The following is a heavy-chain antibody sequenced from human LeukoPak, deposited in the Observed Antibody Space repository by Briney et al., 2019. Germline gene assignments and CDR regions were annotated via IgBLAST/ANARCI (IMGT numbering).Heavy chain of an antibody. Sequence: GGSLRLSCAASGFTFSSYAMHWVRQAPGKGLEWVAVISYDGSNKYYADSVKGRFTISRDNSKNTLYLQMNSLRAEDTAVYYCARGYCSGTSCYLGYWGQGTLVTVSS. CDR2: ISYDGSNK. CDR1: GFTFSSYA. D-gene: IGHD2-2*01. CDR3: ARGYCSGTSCYLGY. J-gene: IGHJ4*02. V-gene: IGHV3-30-3*01.